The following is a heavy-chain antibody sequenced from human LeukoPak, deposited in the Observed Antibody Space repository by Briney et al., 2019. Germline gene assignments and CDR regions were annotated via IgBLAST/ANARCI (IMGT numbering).Heavy chain of an antibody. CDR2: IYTSGSS. V-gene: IGHV4-4*09. Sequence: SEALSLTCTVSGGSISSYYWSWIRQPPGKRLEWIGYIYTSGSSNYNPSLKSRVTISVDTSKNQFSLKLSSVTAADTAVYYCARLAGIYFDYWGQGTLVTVSS. D-gene: IGHD6-19*01. CDR3: ARLAGIYFDY. CDR1: GGSISSYY. J-gene: IGHJ4*02.